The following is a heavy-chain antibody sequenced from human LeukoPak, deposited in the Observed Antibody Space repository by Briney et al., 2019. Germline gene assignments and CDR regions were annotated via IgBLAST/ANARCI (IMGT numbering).Heavy chain of an antibody. CDR1: GFTFSSYS. Sequence: GGSLRLSCAASGFTFSSYSMNWVRQAPGKGLEWVSSISSSSSYIYYADSVKGRFTISRDNAKNSLYLQMNSLRAEDTAVYYCARDPSSWYYYYMDVWGKGTTVTVSS. CDR2: ISSSSSYI. D-gene: IGHD6-13*01. J-gene: IGHJ6*03. V-gene: IGHV3-21*01. CDR3: ARDPSSWYYYYMDV.